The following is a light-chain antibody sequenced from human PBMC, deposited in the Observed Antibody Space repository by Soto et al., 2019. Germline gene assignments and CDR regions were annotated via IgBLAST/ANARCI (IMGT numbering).Light chain of an antibody. CDR2: DVS. CDR1: SSDVGGYNY. V-gene: IGLV2-14*03. J-gene: IGLJ1*01. Sequence: QSVPTQAASVSGVPGQSNTISCTRTSSDVGGYNYVSWYQHHPGKAPTLIIYDVSNRPSGVSNRFSGSKSGNTASLTISELLPEDEADYYCSSYTTSNARQRVCGPGTKVTGL. CDR3: SSYTTSNARQRV.